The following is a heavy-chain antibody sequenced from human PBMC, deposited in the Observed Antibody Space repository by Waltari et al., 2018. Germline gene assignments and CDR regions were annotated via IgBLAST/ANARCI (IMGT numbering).Heavy chain of an antibody. CDR3: ARRVVIGDYFDY. CDR1: GDSIRSSDHF. D-gene: IGHD2-21*01. J-gene: IGHJ4*02. V-gene: IGHV4-39*01. Sequence: QLQLQSSGPGLVKPSETLSLTCTVSGDSIRSSDHFWAWIRQSPGKGLERIGSINNSGSPHYNPSLKSRVTISVDTSKNQFSLRLSSATAADTGVYYCARRVVIGDYFDYWGQGTLVTVSS. CDR2: INNSGSP.